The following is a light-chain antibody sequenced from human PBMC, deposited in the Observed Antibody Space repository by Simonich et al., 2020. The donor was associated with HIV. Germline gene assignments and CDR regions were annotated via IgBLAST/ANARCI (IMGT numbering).Light chain of an antibody. CDR2: WAS. CDR3: QQYYSTPRT. CDR1: RSVLYSSNNKNY. Sequence: DIGMTQSPDSLAVSLGERATINCKSSRSVLYSSNNKNYVAWYQQKQGQPPKLLIYWASTRESGVPDRFSGSGSGTDFTLTISSLQAEDVAVYYCQQYYSTPRTFGQGTKVEIK. V-gene: IGKV4-1*01. J-gene: IGKJ1*01.